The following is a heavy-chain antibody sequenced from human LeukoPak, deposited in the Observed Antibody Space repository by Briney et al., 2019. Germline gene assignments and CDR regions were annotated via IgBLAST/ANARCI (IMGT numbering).Heavy chain of an antibody. D-gene: IGHD3-3*01. CDR2: ISGSGGST. J-gene: IGHJ4*02. V-gene: IGHV3-23*01. CDR3: AKAPEGLL. Sequence: PGGSLRLSCAASGFTFSSYAMSWVRHAPGKGLELVSAISGSGGSTYYADSVKGRFTISTDNSKNTLSLQMNSLRAEDTAVYYCAKAPEGLLWGQGTLVTVSS. CDR1: GFTFSSYA.